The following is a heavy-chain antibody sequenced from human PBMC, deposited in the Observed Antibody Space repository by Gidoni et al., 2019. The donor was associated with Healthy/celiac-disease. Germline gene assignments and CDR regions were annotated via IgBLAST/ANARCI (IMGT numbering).Heavy chain of an antibody. J-gene: IGHJ5*02. CDR3: ARGRTWFDP. CDR1: GGSFSGYY. V-gene: IGHV4-34*01. CDR2: INHSGST. Sequence: QAQLQQWGAGLSTPPGTLCLTCAVHGGSFSGYYWSWIRQPPGKGLEWIGEINHSGSTNSNPSLKSRVTISVDTSKNQFSLKLGSVTAADTAVYYCARGRTWFDPWGQGALVTVSS.